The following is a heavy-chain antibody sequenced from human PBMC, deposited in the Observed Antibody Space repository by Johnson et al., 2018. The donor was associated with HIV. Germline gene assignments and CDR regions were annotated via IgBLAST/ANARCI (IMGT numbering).Heavy chain of an antibody. J-gene: IGHJ3*02. V-gene: IGHV3-20*04. D-gene: IGHD2-15*01. CDR3: ARGACSGGCFDM. Sequence: VQLVESGGGVVRPGESLRLSCAASGFTFNDYAMTWLRQAPGKGLEWVSGINWNGGSTGYADSVKGRFTISRDNAKNSRYLQMNSLRVEDTALYYCARGACSGGCFDMWGQGTMVTVSS. CDR2: INWNGGST. CDR1: GFTFNDYA.